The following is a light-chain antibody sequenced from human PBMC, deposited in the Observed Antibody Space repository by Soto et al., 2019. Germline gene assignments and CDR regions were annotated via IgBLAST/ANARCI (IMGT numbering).Light chain of an antibody. V-gene: IGKV1-5*03. CDR3: QQYISDSRT. Sequence: DIQMTQSPSALSASVGDRVTITCRASQSISAWLAWYQQKPGKAPKLLIYKASSLESGVPSRFLGSGSGTEFTLTISSLQPDDFATYYCQQYISDSRTFGQGTKLEIK. CDR1: QSISAW. CDR2: KAS. J-gene: IGKJ1*01.